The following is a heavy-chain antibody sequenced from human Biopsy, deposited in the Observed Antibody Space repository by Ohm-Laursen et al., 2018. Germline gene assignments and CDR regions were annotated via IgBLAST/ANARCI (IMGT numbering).Heavy chain of an antibody. CDR2: ILFSGDT. Sequence: GTLSLTWTVTDKSINKYYWSWLRQPAGKGLEYIGRILFSGDTNPDYNPSLKSRATMSLDTSKNQFSLRLIYVTAADTAVYYCARMPHFDYWGQGILVTVSS. CDR3: ARMPHFDY. D-gene: IGHD2-2*01. V-gene: IGHV4-4*07. J-gene: IGHJ4*02. CDR1: DKSINKYY.